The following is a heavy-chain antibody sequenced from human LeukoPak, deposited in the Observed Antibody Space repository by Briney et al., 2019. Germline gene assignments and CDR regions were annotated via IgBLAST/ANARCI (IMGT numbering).Heavy chain of an antibody. V-gene: IGHV3-30*02. Sequence: GSLRLSCSASGFTFSSYCIHWVRQAPGKGLEWVAFISSDGSNKYYADSVEGRFTISRDNSKNTLYLQMNSLRAEDTAVYYCAKDVGYCSSTSCSTRGWYFDLWGRGTLVTVSS. CDR2: ISSDGSNK. CDR1: GFTFSSYC. D-gene: IGHD2-2*01. J-gene: IGHJ2*01. CDR3: AKDVGYCSSTSCSTRGWYFDL.